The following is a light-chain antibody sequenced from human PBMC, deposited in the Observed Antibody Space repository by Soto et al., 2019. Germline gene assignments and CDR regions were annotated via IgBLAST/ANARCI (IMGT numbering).Light chain of an antibody. CDR2: DAS. V-gene: IGKV1-5*01. Sequence: DIQMTQSPSTLSASVRDRVIITCRASQSISDYLAWYQQKPGKAPKLLIYDASNLESGVPSTFSGSGSGTEFTLTISSLQPDDFATYYCQQYYTYWHMFGQGTRVEIK. J-gene: IGKJ1*01. CDR1: QSISDY. CDR3: QQYYTYWHM.